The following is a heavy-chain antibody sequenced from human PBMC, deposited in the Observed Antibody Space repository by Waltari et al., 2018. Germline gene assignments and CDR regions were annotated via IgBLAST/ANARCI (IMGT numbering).Heavy chain of an antibody. CDR1: GGYLSSTNYY. CDR3: ASSFYVSGSYRLLDY. D-gene: IGHD3-10*01. CDR2: IHYSGST. V-gene: IGHV4-39*01. Sequence: PPQESRPGLVQASETPSLTGTVPGGYLSSTNYYRGWIRQPPGKGLEWLGSIHYSGSTYYNPSLKSRLTISVDTSKNQFSLKLTSVTAADTAVYYCASSFYVSGSYRLLDYWGQGTLVTVSS. J-gene: IGHJ4*02.